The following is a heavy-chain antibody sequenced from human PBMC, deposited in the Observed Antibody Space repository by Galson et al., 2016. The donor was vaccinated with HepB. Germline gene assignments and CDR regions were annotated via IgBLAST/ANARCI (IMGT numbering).Heavy chain of an antibody. V-gene: IGHV3-15*01. J-gene: IGHJ4*02. Sequence: SLRLSCAASGFSFSDARMTWVRQTPGKGLEWVGRIKSKSDGGTSDYAAPVEGRFIISRDDASDTLYLQLNSLRSEDTATYYCTTGVTKWGPAYWGQGAQVTVSP. CDR3: TTGVTKWGPAY. D-gene: IGHD1-26*01. CDR1: GFSFSDAR. CDR2: IKSKSDGGTS.